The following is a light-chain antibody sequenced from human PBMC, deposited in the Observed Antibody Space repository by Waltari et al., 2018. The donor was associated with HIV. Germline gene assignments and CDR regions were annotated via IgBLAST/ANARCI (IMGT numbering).Light chain of an antibody. J-gene: IGKJ5*01. V-gene: IGKV1-16*01. Sequence: DIQMTQSPSSLSASVGDRVTLTCRASQDVTKSIAWFQQKPGKAPKSLIFAASSLRSGVPSRFSGSGSGTDFTLTISGLLPEDFATYYCQQYHSYPRAFGQGTRLEIK. CDR3: QQYHSYPRA. CDR2: AAS. CDR1: QDVTKS.